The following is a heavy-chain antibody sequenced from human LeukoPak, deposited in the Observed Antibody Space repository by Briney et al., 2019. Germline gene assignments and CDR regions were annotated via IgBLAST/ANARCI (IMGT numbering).Heavy chain of an antibody. J-gene: IGHJ4*02. D-gene: IGHD3-22*01. CDR3: AGGHSSGYYPIDY. CDR2: ISSSGSTI. V-gene: IGHV3-48*01. Sequence: PGGSLRLSCAVSGFTFSRYSMNWVRQAPGKGLEWVSYISSSGSTIYYAESVKGRFTISRDNAKNSLYLQMNSLRAEDTAVYYCAGGHSSGYYPIDYWGQGTLVTVSS. CDR1: GFTFSRYS.